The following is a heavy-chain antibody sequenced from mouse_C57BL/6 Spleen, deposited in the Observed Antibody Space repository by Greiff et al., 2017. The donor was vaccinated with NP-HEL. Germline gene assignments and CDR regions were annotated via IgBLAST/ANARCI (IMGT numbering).Heavy chain of an antibody. Sequence: VQLQQPGAELVMPGASVKLSCKASGYTFTSYWMHWVKQRPGQGLEWIGEIDPSDSYTNYNQKFKGKSTLTVDKSSSTAYMQLSSLTSEDSAVYYCARWEDYPYYAMDYWGQGTSVTVSS. CDR2: IDPSDSYT. V-gene: IGHV1-69*01. CDR3: ARWEDYPYYAMDY. D-gene: IGHD2-4*01. CDR1: GYTFTSYW. J-gene: IGHJ4*01.